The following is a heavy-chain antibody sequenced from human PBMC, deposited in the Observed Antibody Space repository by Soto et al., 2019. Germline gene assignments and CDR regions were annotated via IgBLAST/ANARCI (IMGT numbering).Heavy chain of an antibody. V-gene: IGHV1-69*08. J-gene: IGHJ6*02. D-gene: IGHD3-16*01. CDR3: ARGLGGRMDD. CDR1: GTIFSSYT. Sequence: QVQLVQSGAEVKKPGSSVRVSCKASGTIFSSYTISWVRQAPGQGLEWMGRIIPILGETNFAQKFQGRVTLTADKTTNTAYMELNSLRLEDTAVYYCARGLGGRMDDWGQWTTVTVSS. CDR2: IIPILGET.